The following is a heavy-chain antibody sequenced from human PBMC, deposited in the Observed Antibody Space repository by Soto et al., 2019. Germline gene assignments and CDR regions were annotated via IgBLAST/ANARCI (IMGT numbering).Heavy chain of an antibody. CDR3: ARSYDYVWGSYRKYYFDY. CDR1: GGSISSYY. D-gene: IGHD3-16*02. CDR2: IYYSGST. Sequence: SETLSLTCTVSGGSISSYYWSWIRQPPGKGLEWIGYIYYSGSTNYNPSLKSRVTISVDTSKNQFSLKLSSVTAADTAVYYCARSYDYVWGSYRKYYFDYWGQGTLVTVSS. J-gene: IGHJ4*02. V-gene: IGHV4-59*01.